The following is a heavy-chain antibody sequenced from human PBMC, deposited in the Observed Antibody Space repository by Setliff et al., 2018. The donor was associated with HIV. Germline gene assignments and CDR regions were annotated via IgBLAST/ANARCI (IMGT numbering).Heavy chain of an antibody. CDR3: ARDVLDLVIPVYGF. D-gene: IGHD3-16*02. CDR1: GFSISSRYY. J-gene: IGHJ4*02. CDR2: IYHTGSS. V-gene: IGHV4-38-2*02. Sequence: PSETLSLTCDVSGFSISSRYYWGRIRQSPGKGLEWIGNIYHTGSSYYNPSLNDRATISLDTSKSQFSLKLNSVTAADTAVYDCARDVLDLVIPVYGFWGQGIPVTVSS.